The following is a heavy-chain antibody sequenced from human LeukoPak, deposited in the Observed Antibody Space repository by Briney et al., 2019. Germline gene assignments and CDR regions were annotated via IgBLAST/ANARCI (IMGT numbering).Heavy chain of an antibody. CDR1: GGSISSYY. Sequence: SETLSLTCTVSGGSISSYYWSWIRQPPGKGLEWIGYIYYSGSTNYNPSLKSRVTISVDTSKNQFSLKLSSVTAADTAVYYCARVEQVCGGDCNDAFDVWGQGTMVTVSS. V-gene: IGHV4-59*01. J-gene: IGHJ3*01. CDR2: IYYSGST. CDR3: ARVEQVCGGDCNDAFDV. D-gene: IGHD2-21*02.